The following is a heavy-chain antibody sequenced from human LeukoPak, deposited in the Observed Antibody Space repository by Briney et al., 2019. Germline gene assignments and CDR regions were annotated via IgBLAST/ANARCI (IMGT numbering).Heavy chain of an antibody. CDR1: GGSLCRYY. CDR3: ASGGYYGSGSQIYYYYGMDV. CDR2: IYYSGST. J-gene: IGHJ6*04. D-gene: IGHD3-10*01. Sequence: KYSETLSLTRTVSGGSLCRYYWSWIREPPGPGLECMGYIYYSGSTNYTPSPKTRVTISVDTSKNQFCLKLSSVTAADTAVYYCASGGYYGSGSQIYYYYGMDVWGKGTTVTVSS. V-gene: IGHV4-59*01.